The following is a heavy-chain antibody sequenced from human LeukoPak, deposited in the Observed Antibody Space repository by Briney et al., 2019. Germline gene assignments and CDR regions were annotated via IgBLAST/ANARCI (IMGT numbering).Heavy chain of an antibody. Sequence: SETLSLTCAVYGGSFSGYYWSWIRQPPGKGLEWIGEINHSGSTNYNPSLKSRVTISVDTSKNQFSLKLSSVTAADTAVYYCARGYSYGYYFDYWGQGTLVTVSS. CDR2: INHSGST. V-gene: IGHV4-34*01. CDR3: ARGYSYGYYFDY. CDR1: GGSFSGYY. J-gene: IGHJ4*02. D-gene: IGHD5-18*01.